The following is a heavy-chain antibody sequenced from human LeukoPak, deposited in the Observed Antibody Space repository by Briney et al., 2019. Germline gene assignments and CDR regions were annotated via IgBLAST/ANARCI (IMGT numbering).Heavy chain of an antibody. J-gene: IGHJ6*02. D-gene: IGHD6-19*01. Sequence: ASVKVSCKASGYTFTSYAMHWVRQAPGQRLEWMGWINAGNGNTKYSQKFQGRVTITRDTSASTAYMELSSLRSEDTAVYYCARIIAVAGTPHYYYGMDVWGQGTTVTVSS. CDR1: GYTFTSYA. CDR2: INAGNGNT. CDR3: ARIIAVAGTPHYYYGMDV. V-gene: IGHV1-3*01.